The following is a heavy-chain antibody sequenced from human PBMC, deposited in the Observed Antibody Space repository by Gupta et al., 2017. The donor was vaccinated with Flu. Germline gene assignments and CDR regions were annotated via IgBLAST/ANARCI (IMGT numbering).Heavy chain of an antibody. J-gene: IGHJ4*02. D-gene: IGHD3-16*01. CDR1: GLTFSSYS. CDR2: ISSSSSSM. CDR3: ARVGPGGYFDY. Sequence: EVQLVEPGGGLVQPGGPRRLSCAPSGLTFSSYSMNWVRQAPGKGLEWVSYISSSSSSMYYADSVKGRFTISRDNAKTSLYLQMNSLTAEDTAVYYCARVGPGGYFDYWGQGTLVTVSS. V-gene: IGHV3-48*01.